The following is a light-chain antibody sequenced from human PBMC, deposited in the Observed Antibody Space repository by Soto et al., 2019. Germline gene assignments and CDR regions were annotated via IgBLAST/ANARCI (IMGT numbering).Light chain of an antibody. Sequence: QSALTQPASLSGSPGQSITISCTGTSSDIGAYDYVSWFQQHPGKAPKLMISEVNNRPSGVSNRFSGSKSGNTAYLTISGLQVEDEAEYYCCSFSDSSTLLFGGGTKLTVL. V-gene: IGLV2-14*01. CDR2: EVN. CDR3: CSFSDSSTLL. J-gene: IGLJ2*01. CDR1: SSDIGAYDY.